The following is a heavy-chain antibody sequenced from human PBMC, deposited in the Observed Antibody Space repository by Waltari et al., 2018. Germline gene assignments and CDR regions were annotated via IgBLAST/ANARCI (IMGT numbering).Heavy chain of an antibody. J-gene: IGHJ5*02. Sequence: QVQLVQSGAEVKKPGASVKVSCKASGYTFTGNYMHWVRQAPGQGLEWMGRINPNSGGTNYAQKFQGRVTMTRDTSISTAYMELSRLRSDDTAVYYCARDHYSSRTNWFDPWGQGTLVTVSS. CDR1: GYTFTGNY. CDR3: ARDHYSSRTNWFDP. V-gene: IGHV1-2*06. CDR2: INPNSGGT. D-gene: IGHD6-13*01.